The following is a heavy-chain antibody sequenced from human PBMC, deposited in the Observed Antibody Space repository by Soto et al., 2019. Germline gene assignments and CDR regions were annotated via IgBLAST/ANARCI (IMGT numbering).Heavy chain of an antibody. CDR3: ARGVSGRIMITFGGVIVHGFDI. CDR1: GYXLTSYW. Sequence: PGESLXISCKGSGYXLTSYWIGWVRQMPGKGLEWMGIIYPGDSDTRYSPSFQGQVTISADKSISTAYLQWSSLKASDTAMYYCARGVSGRIMITFGGVIVHGFDIWGQGTMVTVSS. D-gene: IGHD3-16*02. J-gene: IGHJ3*02. CDR2: IYPGDSDT. V-gene: IGHV5-51*01.